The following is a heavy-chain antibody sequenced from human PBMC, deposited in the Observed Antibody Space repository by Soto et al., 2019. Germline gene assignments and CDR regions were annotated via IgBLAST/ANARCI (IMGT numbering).Heavy chain of an antibody. J-gene: IGHJ3*02. D-gene: IGHD3-16*01. V-gene: IGHV6-1*01. Sequence: KQSQTLSLTCAISGDSVSSNSAAWNWIRQSPSRGLEWLGRTYYRSKWYNDYAVSVKSRITINPDTSKNQFSLQLKSVTPEDTAVYYCARDFCRECGGWIAFDIWGQGTMVTVSS. CDR3: ARDFCRECGGWIAFDI. CDR1: GDSVSSNSAA. CDR2: TYYRSKWYN.